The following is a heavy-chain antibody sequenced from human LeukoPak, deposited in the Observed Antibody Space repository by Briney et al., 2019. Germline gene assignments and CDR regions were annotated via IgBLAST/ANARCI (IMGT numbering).Heavy chain of an antibody. V-gene: IGHV3-30*03. CDR1: GFTFSKYG. CDR3: ARRGTSSSWAHFDY. Sequence: GGSLRLSCAASGFTFSKYGMHWVRQAPGKGLEWVAVISYDGSNEYYADSVKGRFTISRDISKNTLYLQMSSLRAEDTAVYYCARRGTSSSWAHFDYWGQGTLVTVSS. D-gene: IGHD6-13*01. CDR2: ISYDGSNE. J-gene: IGHJ4*02.